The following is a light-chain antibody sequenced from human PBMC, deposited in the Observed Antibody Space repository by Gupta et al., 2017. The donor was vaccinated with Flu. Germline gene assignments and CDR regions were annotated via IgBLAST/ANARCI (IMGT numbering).Light chain of an antibody. CDR1: SRGVGGDNC. J-gene: IGLJ1*01. CDR2: DVR. CDR3: CSCAVVFSV. V-gene: IGLV2-11*01. Sequence: QAVNTSCIGTSRGVGGDNCYSWYQQHPGNDPIIFIDDVRNPAAGVPDRCSWSKTGNTASLTISGIQAEDEDYYDCCSCAVVFSVFGSGTEVTVL.